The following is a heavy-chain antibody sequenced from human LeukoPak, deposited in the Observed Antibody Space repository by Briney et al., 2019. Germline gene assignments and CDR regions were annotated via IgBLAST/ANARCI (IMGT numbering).Heavy chain of an antibody. Sequence: SETLSLTCTVSGGSISSSSYYWGWIRQPPGKGLEWIGSIYYSGSTYYNPSLKSQVTISVDTSKNQFSLKLSSVTAADTAVYYCASGRITMIVVVTPPHYWGQGTLVTVSS. D-gene: IGHD3-22*01. CDR1: GGSISSSSYY. CDR3: ASGRITMIVVVTPPHY. V-gene: IGHV4-39*01. CDR2: IYYSGST. J-gene: IGHJ4*02.